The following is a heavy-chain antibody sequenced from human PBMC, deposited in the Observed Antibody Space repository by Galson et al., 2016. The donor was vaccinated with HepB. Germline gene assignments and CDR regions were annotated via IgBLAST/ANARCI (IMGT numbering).Heavy chain of an antibody. CDR2: LKQDGSDK. V-gene: IGHV3-7*01. CDR1: GFTFSNYW. Sequence: SLRLSCAASGFTFSNYWMRWVRQAPGKGLECVANLKQDGSDKYYVDSVMGRFTISRDNAKNSLFLQMNSLRAEDTALYYCARQKESREYGGNSPDYWGQGTQVIVSS. D-gene: IGHD4-23*01. J-gene: IGHJ4*02. CDR3: ARQKESREYGGNSPDY.